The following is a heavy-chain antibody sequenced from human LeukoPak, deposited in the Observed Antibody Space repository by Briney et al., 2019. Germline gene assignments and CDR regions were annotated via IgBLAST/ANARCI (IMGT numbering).Heavy chain of an antibody. D-gene: IGHD3-22*01. CDR1: GGSISTYY. V-gene: IGHV4-59*08. CDR3: ARRPDYYDSVSWFFDL. J-gene: IGHJ2*01. CDR2: IYHSRST. Sequence: SETLSLTCTVSGGSISTYYRNWIRPPPGKGLEWIGFIYHSRSTHYNPSLKSRVTLSVDTSKRHFSLKLSSVTAADTAVYYCARRPDYYDSVSWFFDLWGRGTLVTVSS.